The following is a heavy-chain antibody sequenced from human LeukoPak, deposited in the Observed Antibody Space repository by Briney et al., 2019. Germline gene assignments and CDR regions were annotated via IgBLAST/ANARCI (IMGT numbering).Heavy chain of an antibody. CDR2: IDWNSGRI. V-gene: IGHV3-9*01. J-gene: IGHJ4*02. CDR1: GFTFDGFA. CDR3: TKDVSAGGLDH. Sequence: GGSLRLSCAASGFTFDGFAMHWVRQAPGKGLEWVSGIDWNSGRIGYADSVKGRFTFSRDNAKNSLDLQMNSLRVEDTALYYCTKDVSAGGLDHWGQGTLVTVSS. D-gene: IGHD6-13*01.